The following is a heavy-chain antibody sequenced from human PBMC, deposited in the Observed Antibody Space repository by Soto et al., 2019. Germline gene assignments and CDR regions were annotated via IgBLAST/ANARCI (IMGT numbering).Heavy chain of an antibody. CDR3: ARTFYDSGSYYNSCFDP. CDR2: IYHSGST. V-gene: IGHV4-59*01. Sequence: SETLSLTCTVSGGSISTYYWNWIRQPPGKGVEWIGSIYHSGSTSYNPSLKSRVTMSVDTSKNQFSLKLTSVTAADTAVYYCARTFYDSGSYYNSCFDPWGQGTLVTVSS. J-gene: IGHJ5*02. CDR1: GGSISTYY. D-gene: IGHD3-10*01.